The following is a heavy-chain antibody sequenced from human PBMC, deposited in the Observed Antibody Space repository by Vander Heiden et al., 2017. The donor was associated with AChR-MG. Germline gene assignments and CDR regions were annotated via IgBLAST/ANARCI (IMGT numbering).Heavy chain of an antibody. V-gene: IGHV1-69*06. CDR1: GGTFSSYA. J-gene: IGHJ4*02. CDR2: IIPIFGTA. CDR3: ARGRYCGGDCYLPFDY. Sequence: QVQLVQSGAEVKKPGSSVKVSCKASGGTFSSYAISWVRQAPGQGLEWMGGIIPIFGTANYAQKFQGRVTITADKSTSTAYMELSSLRSEDTAVYYCARGRYCGGDCYLPFDYWGQGTLVTVSS. D-gene: IGHD2-21*02.